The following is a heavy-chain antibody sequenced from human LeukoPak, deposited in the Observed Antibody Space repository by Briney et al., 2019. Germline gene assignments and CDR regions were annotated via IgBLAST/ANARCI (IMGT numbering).Heavy chain of an antibody. CDR1: GFTFTGDY. D-gene: IGHD6-19*01. V-gene: IGHV1-2*02. Sequence: GASVKVSCKASGFTFTGDYIHWVRQAPGQGLEWMGWINPNSGGTNIAQKFQDRVTMTRDTSISTVYMELSRLRSDDTAVYYCAREGYSVGWYGYWGQGTLVTVSS. J-gene: IGHJ4*02. CDR3: AREGYSVGWYGY. CDR2: INPNSGGT.